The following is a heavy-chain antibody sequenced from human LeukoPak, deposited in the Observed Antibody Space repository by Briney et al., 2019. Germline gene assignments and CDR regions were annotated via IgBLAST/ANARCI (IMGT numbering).Heavy chain of an antibody. V-gene: IGHV3-21*01. J-gene: IGHJ6*02. CDR2: ISSSSSYI. Sequence: GGSLRLSCAASGFTFSSYSMNWVRQAPGKGLEWVSSISSSSSYIYYADSVKGRFTISRDNTKNSLYVQMNSLRAEDTAVYYCAKEYGSGSYFYFYAMDVWGQGTTATVSS. D-gene: IGHD3-10*01. CDR3: AKEYGSGSYFYFYAMDV. CDR1: GFTFSSYS.